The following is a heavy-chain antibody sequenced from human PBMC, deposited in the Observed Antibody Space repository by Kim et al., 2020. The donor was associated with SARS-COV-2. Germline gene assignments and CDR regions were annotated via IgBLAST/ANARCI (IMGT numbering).Heavy chain of an antibody. V-gene: IGHV1-3*01. CDR1: GYTFTSYA. CDR2: INAGNGNT. CDR3: ARDMRLRNHYYDSSGYDY. J-gene: IGHJ4*02. Sequence: ASVKVSCKASGYTFTSYAMHWVRQAPGQRLEWMGWINAGNGNTKYSQKFQGRVTITRDTSASTAYMELSSLRSEDTAVYYCARDMRLRNHYYDSSGYDYWGQGTLVTVSS. D-gene: IGHD3-22*01.